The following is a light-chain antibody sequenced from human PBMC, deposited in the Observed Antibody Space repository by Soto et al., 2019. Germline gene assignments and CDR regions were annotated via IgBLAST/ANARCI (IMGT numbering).Light chain of an antibody. CDR3: QQYASSPVYT. Sequence: EIVLTQSPGTLSLSPGERATLSCRASQSVSSSYLAWYQQKPGQAPRLLIYGASGRATGIPDRFSGSGSGTDFTLTISRLEPEDFAVYYCQQYASSPVYTFGQGTKLEIK. CDR2: GAS. V-gene: IGKV3-20*01. CDR1: QSVSSSY. J-gene: IGKJ2*01.